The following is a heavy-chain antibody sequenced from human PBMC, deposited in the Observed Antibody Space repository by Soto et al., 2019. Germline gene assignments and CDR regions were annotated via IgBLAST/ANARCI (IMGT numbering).Heavy chain of an antibody. CDR3: ARPRYDGTGTPFDH. J-gene: IGHJ4*02. V-gene: IGHV3-74*01. D-gene: IGHD1-1*01. Sequence: EVQLVESGGVLVQPGGSLRLSCAASGFTFSSYWLHWVRQAPGKGLVWVSGINTDGGSTDYADFVKGRFIISRDNAXNTLYMQMNSLRAEDTAVYYCARPRYDGTGTPFDHWGLGTLVTVSS. CDR1: GFTFSSYW. CDR2: INTDGGST.